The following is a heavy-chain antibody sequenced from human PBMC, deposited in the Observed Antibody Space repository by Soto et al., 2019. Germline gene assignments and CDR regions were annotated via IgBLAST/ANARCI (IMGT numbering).Heavy chain of an antibody. CDR3: ARGKGMEQNYYYQGMDV. V-gene: IGHV1-3*01. CDR2: INAGNGNT. J-gene: IGHJ6*02. Sequence: QVQVVQSGAEVKKPGASVKISCKASGYTFTTYAMHWVRQAPGQGLEWMAWINAGNGNTRFSPKFQGRVTISTDTSASKAYLELRSLRSEDTAVYYCARGKGMEQNYYYQGMDVWGQGPTVTVS. CDR1: GYTFTTYA. D-gene: IGHD3-10*01.